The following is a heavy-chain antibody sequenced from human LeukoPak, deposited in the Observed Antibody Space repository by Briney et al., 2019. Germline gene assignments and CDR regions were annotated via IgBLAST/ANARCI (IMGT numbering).Heavy chain of an antibody. D-gene: IGHD2-2*01. Sequence: GGSLRLSCAASGFTFSSYAMSWVRQAPGKGLEWVSAISGSGGSTYYADSVKGRFTISRDNSENTLYPQMNSLRAEDTAVYYCAKDRVPAAMGSGSSWDYWGQGTLVTVSS. CDR1: GFTFSSYA. CDR2: ISGSGGST. V-gene: IGHV3-23*01. CDR3: AKDRVPAAMGSGSSWDY. J-gene: IGHJ4*02.